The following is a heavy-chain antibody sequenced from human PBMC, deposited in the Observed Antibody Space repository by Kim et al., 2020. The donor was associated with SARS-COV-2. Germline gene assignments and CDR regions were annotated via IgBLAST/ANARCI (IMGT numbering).Heavy chain of an antibody. Sequence: ASVKVSCKASGYTFTSYAMHWVRQAPGQRLEWMGWINAGNGNTKYSQKFQGRVTITRDTSASTAYMELSSLRSEDTAVYYCARDGRVGGNYYYYGMDVWGQGTTVTVSS. CDR1: GYTFTSYA. V-gene: IGHV1-3*01. CDR3: ARDGRVGGNYYYYGMDV. D-gene: IGHD3-16*01. CDR2: INAGNGNT. J-gene: IGHJ6*02.